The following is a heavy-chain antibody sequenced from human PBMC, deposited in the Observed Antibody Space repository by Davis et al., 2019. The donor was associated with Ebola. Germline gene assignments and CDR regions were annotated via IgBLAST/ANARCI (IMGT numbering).Heavy chain of an antibody. CDR1: GYDFNSFW. V-gene: IGHV5-51*01. CDR2: ISPGDSDT. D-gene: IGHD3-10*01. Sequence: GESLKISCKVSGYDFNSFWIGWVRQLPGRGLEWMGIISPGDSDTRYSPSFQGQVTISVDKSMTTAYLLWNSLKASDTATYYCGRHGDLGVSGSFFDLWGQGTQVTVS. CDR3: GRHGDLGVSGSFFDL. J-gene: IGHJ4*02.